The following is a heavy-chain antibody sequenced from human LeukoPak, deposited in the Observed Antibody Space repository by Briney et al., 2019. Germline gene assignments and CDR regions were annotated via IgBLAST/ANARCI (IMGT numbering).Heavy chain of an antibody. J-gene: IGHJ4*02. CDR1: GGSISSYY. D-gene: IGHD3-22*01. CDR3: ARVYYDSPYFDY. V-gene: IGHV4-59*08. Sequence: PSETLSLTCTVSGGSISSYYWSWIRQPPGKGLEWIGYIYYSGSTNYNPSLKSRVTISVDTSKNQFSLKLSSVTAADTAVYYCARVYYDSPYFDYWGQGTLVTVSS. CDR2: IYYSGST.